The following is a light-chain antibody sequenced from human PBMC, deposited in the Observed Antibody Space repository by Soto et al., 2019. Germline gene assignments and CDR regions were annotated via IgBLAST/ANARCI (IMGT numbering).Light chain of an antibody. CDR2: DAS. V-gene: IGKV3-11*01. Sequence: EIVSTQSPATLSLSPGERPTLSCRDSQSVSSYLAWYQQKPGQAPRLLXYDASNRATGIPARFSGSGSGTDLTLTISSLEPEDFAVYYCQQRSNWHIITFGQGTRLEIK. CDR3: QQRSNWHIIT. CDR1: QSVSSY. J-gene: IGKJ5*01.